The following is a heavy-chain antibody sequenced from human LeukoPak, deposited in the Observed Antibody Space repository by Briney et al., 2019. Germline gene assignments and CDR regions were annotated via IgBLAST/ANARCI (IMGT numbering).Heavy chain of an antibody. CDR3: ARDPDDTSGYYPDY. D-gene: IGHD3-22*01. CDR2: IKEDGSEK. J-gene: IGHJ4*02. CDR1: GFTFSSYW. V-gene: IGHV3-7*01. Sequence: GGFLRLSCAASGFTFSSYWMTWVRQAPGKGLEYVANIKEDGSEKYYVDSVKGRFTISRDNTKNSLYVQMNSLRAEDTAVYYCARDPDDTSGYYPDYWGLGTLVTVSS.